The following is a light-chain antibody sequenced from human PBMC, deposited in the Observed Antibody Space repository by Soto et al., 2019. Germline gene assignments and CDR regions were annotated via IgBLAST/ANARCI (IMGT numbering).Light chain of an antibody. V-gene: IGLV2-14*03. Sequence: QSALTQPASLSGSPGQSITIPCTGTHSDIGTYNYVSWYQQHPGKAPQIIIFEVANRPIGIPTRFSGSKSGNTASLTISGLQAEDEADYYCCSHTSTSTLGVFGGGTKVTVL. CDR2: EVA. CDR3: CSHTSTSTLGV. J-gene: IGLJ3*02. CDR1: HSDIGTYNY.